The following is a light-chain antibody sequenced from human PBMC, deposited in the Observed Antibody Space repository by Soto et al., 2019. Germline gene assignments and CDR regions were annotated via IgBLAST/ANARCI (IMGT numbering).Light chain of an antibody. V-gene: IGKV3-20*01. CDR2: AAS. Sequence: VLTQSPGTLSLSPWERASLSCRASQSVSNSFLAWYPQKAGQSPRLLIYAASARAMGIPDRFSGSGSGTDFTLTISRLEPEDVAVYYCQQYGHSPRTFGQGTKVDIK. CDR1: QSVSNSF. J-gene: IGKJ1*01. CDR3: QQYGHSPRT.